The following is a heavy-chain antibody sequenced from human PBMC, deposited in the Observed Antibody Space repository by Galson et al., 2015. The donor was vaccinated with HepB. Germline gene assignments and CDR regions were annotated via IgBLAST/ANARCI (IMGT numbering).Heavy chain of an antibody. CDR2: IKSKTDGGTT. D-gene: IGHD6-19*01. CDR1: GFTFSNAW. CDR3: TTGTVAVAGIPFDY. V-gene: IGHV3-15*01. J-gene: IGHJ4*02. Sequence: SLRLSCAASGFTFSNAWMSWVRQAPGKGLEWVGRIKSKTDGGTTDYAAPVKGRFTISRDDSKNTLYLQMNSLKTEDTAVYYCTTGTVAVAGIPFDYWGQGTLVTVSS.